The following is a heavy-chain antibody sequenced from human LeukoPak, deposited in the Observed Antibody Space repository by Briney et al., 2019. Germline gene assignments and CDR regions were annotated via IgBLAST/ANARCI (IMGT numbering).Heavy chain of an antibody. CDR2: ISSSGSTI. J-gene: IGHJ4*02. D-gene: IGHD3-22*01. Sequence: GGSLRLSCAASGFSFSSYEMNWVRQAPGKGLEWVSYISSSGSTIYYADSVKGRFTISRDNAKNSLYLQMNSLRAEDTAVYYCARDRIWTYYYDSSGYADYFDYWGQGTLVTVSS. CDR3: ARDRIWTYYYDSSGYADYFDY. CDR1: GFSFSSYE. V-gene: IGHV3-48*03.